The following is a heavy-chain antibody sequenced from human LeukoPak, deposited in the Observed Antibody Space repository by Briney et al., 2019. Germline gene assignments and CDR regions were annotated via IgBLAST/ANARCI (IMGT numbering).Heavy chain of an antibody. V-gene: IGHV3-21*01. J-gene: IGHJ4*02. CDR2: ISSSSSYI. Sequence: GGSLRLSCAASGFTFSSYSMNWVRQAPGKGLEWVSSISSSSSYIYYADSVKGRFTISRDNAKNSLYLQMNSLRAEDTAVYYCARCSGGSCYESVSPFDYWGQGTLVTVSS. D-gene: IGHD2-15*01. CDR3: ARCSGGSCYESVSPFDY. CDR1: GFTFSSYS.